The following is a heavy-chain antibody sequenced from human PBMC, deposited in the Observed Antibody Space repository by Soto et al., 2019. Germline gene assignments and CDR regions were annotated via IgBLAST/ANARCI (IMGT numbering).Heavy chain of an antibody. V-gene: IGHV4-59*01. D-gene: IGHD6-6*01. Sequence: QVQLQESGPGLVKPSETLSLTCTVSGGSISSYYWSWIRQPPGKGLEWIGYIYYSGSTNYNPSLKSRVTISVDTSKNQFSLKLSSVTAADTAVDYCARDRIAARTYYYYGMDVWGQGTTVTVSS. J-gene: IGHJ6*02. CDR2: IYYSGST. CDR1: GGSISSYY. CDR3: ARDRIAARTYYYYGMDV.